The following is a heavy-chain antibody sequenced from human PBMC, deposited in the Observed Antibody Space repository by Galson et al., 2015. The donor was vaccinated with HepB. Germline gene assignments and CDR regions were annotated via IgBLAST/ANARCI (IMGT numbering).Heavy chain of an antibody. Sequence: SLRLSCAASGFTFSGSAIHWVRQASGKGPEWVGGIRSKASDYATAYAASLKSSFTISRDDSKNTAYLHMNSLKTEDTAVYYCLRLGDLSGYSSSWGQGTLVTVSS. V-gene: IGHV3-73*01. J-gene: IGHJ4*02. CDR2: IRSKASDYAT. CDR3: LRLGDLSGYSSS. D-gene: IGHD6-13*01. CDR1: GFTFSGSA.